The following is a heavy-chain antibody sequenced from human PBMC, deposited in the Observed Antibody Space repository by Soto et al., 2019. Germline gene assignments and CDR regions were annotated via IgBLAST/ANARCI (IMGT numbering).Heavy chain of an antibody. D-gene: IGHD2-15*01. Sequence: QVQLVQSGAEVKKPGSSVKVSCKASGGTFSSYTISWVRQAPGQGLEWMGRIIPILGIANYAQKFQGRVTITADKSTSTAYMGLSSLRSEDTAVYYCASLYCSGGSCYSERDYGMDVWGQGTTVTVSS. CDR2: IIPILGIA. CDR3: ASLYCSGGSCYSERDYGMDV. CDR1: GGTFSSYT. J-gene: IGHJ6*02. V-gene: IGHV1-69*02.